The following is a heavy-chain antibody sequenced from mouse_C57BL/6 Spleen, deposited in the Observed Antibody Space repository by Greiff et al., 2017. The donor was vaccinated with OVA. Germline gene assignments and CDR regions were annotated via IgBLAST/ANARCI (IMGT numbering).Heavy chain of an antibody. V-gene: IGHV1-82*01. Sequence: VQLQQSGPELVKPGASVKISCKASGYAFSSSWMNWVKQRPGKGLEWIGRIYPGDGDTNYNGKFKGKATLTADKSSSTAYMQLSSLTSEDSAVYFCARSITTVVATDAMDYWGQGTSVTVSS. CDR2: IYPGDGDT. D-gene: IGHD1-1*01. J-gene: IGHJ4*01. CDR1: GYAFSSSW. CDR3: ARSITTVVATDAMDY.